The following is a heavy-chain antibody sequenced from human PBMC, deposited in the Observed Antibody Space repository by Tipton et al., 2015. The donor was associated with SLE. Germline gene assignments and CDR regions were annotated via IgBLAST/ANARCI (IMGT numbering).Heavy chain of an antibody. V-gene: IGHV3-74*01. D-gene: IGHD4-17*01. CDR1: GFTFRSYW. Sequence: SLRLSCAASGFTFRSYWMHWVRQAPGKGLVWVSRINSDGSSTNYAGSVKGRFTISRDNAKNTLYLQMNSLRAEDTAVYYCARPTYGDYVGGVDYWGQGTLVTVSS. CDR2: INSDGSST. CDR3: ARPTYGDYVGGVDY. J-gene: IGHJ4*02.